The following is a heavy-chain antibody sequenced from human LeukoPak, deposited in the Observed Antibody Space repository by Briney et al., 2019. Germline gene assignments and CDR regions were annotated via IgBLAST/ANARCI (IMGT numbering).Heavy chain of an antibody. CDR1: GFTFSSYA. Sequence: GGSLRLSCAASGFTFSSYAMSWVRQAPGKGLEWDSTVSSSGGSTYYADSVKGRFTISRDNSKNTLYLQMNTLRAEDTAVYHCAKSGCNSSNCFLGWFDPWGQGILVTVSS. D-gene: IGHD2-2*01. J-gene: IGHJ5*02. CDR3: AKSGCNSSNCFLGWFDP. V-gene: IGHV3-23*01. CDR2: VSSSGGST.